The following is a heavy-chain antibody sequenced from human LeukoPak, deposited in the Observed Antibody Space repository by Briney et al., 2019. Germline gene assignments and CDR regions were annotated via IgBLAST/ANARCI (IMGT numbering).Heavy chain of an antibody. CDR1: GDSVSRNSAA. CDR2: TYYRSKWYN. V-gene: IGHV6-1*01. J-gene: IGHJ4*02. D-gene: IGHD3-3*01. CDR3: AREGNYDFWSGYYYFDY. Sequence: SQTLSLTCAISGDSVSRNSAARNWIRQSPSRGLEWLGRTYYRSKWYNDYAVSVKSRITINVDISKNQFSLQLNSVTPEDTAVYYCAREGNYDFWSGYYYFDYWDQGTLVTVSS.